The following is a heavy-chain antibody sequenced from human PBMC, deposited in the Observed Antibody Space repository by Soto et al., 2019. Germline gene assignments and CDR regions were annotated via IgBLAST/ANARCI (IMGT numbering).Heavy chain of an antibody. V-gene: IGHV4-59*08. CDR1: GGSISSYY. D-gene: IGHD6-19*01. CDR3: AREYSSGWYSSYYYYYMDV. Sequence: PSETLSLTCTVSGGSISSYYWSWIRQPPGKGLEWIGYIYYSGSTNYNPSLKSRVTISVDTSKNQFSLKLSSVTAADTAVYYCAREYSSGWYSSYYYYYMDVWGKGTTVTVS. J-gene: IGHJ6*03. CDR2: IYYSGST.